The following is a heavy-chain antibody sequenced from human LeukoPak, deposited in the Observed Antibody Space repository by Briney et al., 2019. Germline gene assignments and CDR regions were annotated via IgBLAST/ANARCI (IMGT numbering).Heavy chain of an antibody. CDR2: IYYSGHT. V-gene: IGHV4-59*01. CDR1: GGSISGYY. D-gene: IGHD6-19*01. CDR3: ARDRGSSGWYLPSGYYYGMDV. Sequence: SETLSLTCTVSGGSISGYYWSWIRQPPGKGLEWVGYIYYSGHTNYNPSLKSRVTISVDTSKNQFSLKLSSVTAADTAVYYCARDRGSSGWYLPSGYYYGMDVWGQGTTVTVSS. J-gene: IGHJ6*02.